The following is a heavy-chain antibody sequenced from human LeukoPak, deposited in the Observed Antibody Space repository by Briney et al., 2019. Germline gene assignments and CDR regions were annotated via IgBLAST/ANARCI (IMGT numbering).Heavy chain of an antibody. D-gene: IGHD4-17*01. CDR1: GYTFTNFY. V-gene: IGHV1-46*01. J-gene: IGHJ5*02. Sequence: ASVKVSCKASGYTFTNFYMHWVRQAPGQGLEWMGVINPSGGSTSYAQKFQGRVTMTRDTSTSTVYMELSSLRSEDTAVYYCARDDNGDNWFDPWGQGNLVTVSS. CDR3: ARDDNGDNWFDP. CDR2: INPSGGST.